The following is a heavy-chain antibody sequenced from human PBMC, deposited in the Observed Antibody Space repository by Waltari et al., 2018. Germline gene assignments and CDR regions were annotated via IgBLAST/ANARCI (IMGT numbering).Heavy chain of an antibody. Sequence: QVQLQESGPGLVKPSGTLSLTCAVSGHSMSGIDWWDWVRQPPGKGLEWIGQVHRSGRTHYNPSLESRVTVSIETSNKQFSLILTSATAADTAVYYCARDRGRGLYLDSWGQGTLVTVSP. V-gene: IGHV4-4*02. D-gene: IGHD2-15*01. CDR3: ARDRGRGLYLDS. CDR1: GHSMSGIDW. J-gene: IGHJ4*02. CDR2: VHRSGRT.